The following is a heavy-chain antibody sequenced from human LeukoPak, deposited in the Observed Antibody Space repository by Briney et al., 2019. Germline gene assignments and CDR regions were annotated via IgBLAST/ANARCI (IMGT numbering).Heavy chain of an antibody. J-gene: IGHJ6*03. V-gene: IGHV4-38-2*02. CDR2: IYHSGST. CDR3: ARSDKKTWTYMDV. D-gene: IGHD3/OR15-3a*01. Sequence: SETLSLTCTVSGYSISSGYYWGWIRQPPGKGLERIGSIYHSGSTYYNPSLKSRVTISVDTSKNQFSLKLSSVTAADTAVYYCARSDKKTWTYMDVWGKGTTVTVYS. CDR1: GYSISSGYY.